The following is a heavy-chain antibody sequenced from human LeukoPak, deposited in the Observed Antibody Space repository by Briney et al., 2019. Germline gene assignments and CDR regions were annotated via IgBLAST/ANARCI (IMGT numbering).Heavy chain of an antibody. D-gene: IGHD2-21*02. CDR1: GFTFSAYS. J-gene: IGHJ4*02. CDR2: ISVSVGGT. V-gene: IGHV3-23*01. CDR3: VKDWRDESNCGGDCLQY. Sequence: GGSLRLSCVASGFTFSAYSMTWVRQAPGKGLGWVSSISVSVGGTYYADSVRGRFTISRDNSKNTLYLHMNSLRAEDTAVYYCVKDWRDESNCGGDCLQYWGQGTLVTVSS.